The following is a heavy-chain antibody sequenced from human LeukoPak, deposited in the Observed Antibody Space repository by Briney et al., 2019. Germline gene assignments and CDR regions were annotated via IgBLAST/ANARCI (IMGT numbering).Heavy chain of an antibody. CDR1: GFTFSSFW. J-gene: IGHJ6*03. CDR2: ISTDGGST. V-gene: IGHV3-74*01. D-gene: IGHD3-3*01. Sequence: GGSLRLSCTASGFTFSSFWMHWVRQAPGEGLVWVSRISTDGGSTSSADSVKGRLTISRDDAKNTLYLHMNSLRAEDTAMYYCARAGSDYDLWTGYYYYIAVWGKGTTVTVSS. CDR3: ARAGSDYDLWTGYYYYIAV.